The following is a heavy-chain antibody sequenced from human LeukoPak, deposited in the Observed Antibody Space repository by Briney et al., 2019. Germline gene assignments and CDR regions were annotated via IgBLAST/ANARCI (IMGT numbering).Heavy chain of an antibody. CDR3: AREGVDTAMGVDY. CDR2: ISSSSSYT. CDR1: GFTFSTYS. Sequence: PGGSLRLSCAATGFTFSTYSMNWVRQAPGKGLEWVSYISSSSSYTNYADSVKGRFTISRDNAKNSLYLQMNSLRAEDTAVYYCAREGVDTAMGVDYWGQGTLVTVSS. J-gene: IGHJ4*02. D-gene: IGHD5-18*01. V-gene: IGHV3-21*05.